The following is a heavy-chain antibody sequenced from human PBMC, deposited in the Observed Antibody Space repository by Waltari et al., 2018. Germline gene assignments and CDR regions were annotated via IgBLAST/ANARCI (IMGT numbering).Heavy chain of an antibody. Sequence: EVQLVESGGGLVKPGGSLRLSCAASGFTFSTAWMSWVRQAPGKGLEWVGRIKSKTDGGTTDYAAPVKGRFTISRDDSKNTLYLQMNSLKTEVTAVYYCTTAGQWFGEFPFQHWGQGTLVTVSS. CDR2: IKSKTDGGTT. V-gene: IGHV3-15*01. CDR1: GFTFSTAW. CDR3: TTAGQWFGEFPFQH. D-gene: IGHD3-10*01. J-gene: IGHJ1*01.